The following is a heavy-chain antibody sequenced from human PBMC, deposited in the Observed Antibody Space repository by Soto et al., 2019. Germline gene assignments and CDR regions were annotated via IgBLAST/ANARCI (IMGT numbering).Heavy chain of an antibody. CDR2: IMPKTYGETI. V-gene: IGHV3-15*01. CDR3: TTVWYDILTGYYGKGHH. D-gene: IGHD3-9*01. CDR1: GFTFNNAW. Sequence: EVQLVESGGGLVKPGGSLRLSCAASGFTFNNAWMSWVRQAPGKGLEWVGLIMPKTYGETIQFAAPVKGRFTISRDDSKNTLYLQMNSLKTEDTAVYYCTTVWYDILTGYYGKGHHWGRGTLVTVSS. J-gene: IGHJ5*02.